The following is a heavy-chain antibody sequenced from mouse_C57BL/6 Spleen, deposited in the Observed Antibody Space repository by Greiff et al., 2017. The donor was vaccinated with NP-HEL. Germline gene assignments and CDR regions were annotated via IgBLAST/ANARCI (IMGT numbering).Heavy chain of an antibody. CDR3: ARNGGEYYGWDY. CDR1: GYTFTDYN. Sequence: EVKLMESGPELVKPGASVKIPCKASGYTFTDYNMDWVKQSHGKSLEWIGDINPNNGGTIYNQKFKGKATLTVDKSSSTAYMELRSLTSEDTAVYYCARNGGEYYGWDYWGQGTTLTVSS. CDR2: INPNNGGT. V-gene: IGHV1-18*01. D-gene: IGHD1-1*01. J-gene: IGHJ2*01.